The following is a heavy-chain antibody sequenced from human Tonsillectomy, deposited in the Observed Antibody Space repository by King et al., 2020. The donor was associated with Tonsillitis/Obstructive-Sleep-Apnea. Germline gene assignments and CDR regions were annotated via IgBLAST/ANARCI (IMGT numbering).Heavy chain of an antibody. CDR3: ARLVVPAAILRYYYYMDV. D-gene: IGHD2-2*02. CDR1: GGSISSYY. J-gene: IGHJ6*03. V-gene: IGHV4-59*08. CDR2: IYYSGST. Sequence: QLQESGPGLVKPSETLSLTCTVSGGSISSYYWSWIRQPPGKGLEWIGYIYYSGSTNYNPSLKSRVTISVDTSKNQFSLKLSSVTAADTAVYYCARLVVPAAILRYYYYMDVWGKGTTVTVSS.